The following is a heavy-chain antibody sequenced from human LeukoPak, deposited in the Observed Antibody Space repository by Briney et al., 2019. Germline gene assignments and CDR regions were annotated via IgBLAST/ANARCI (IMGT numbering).Heavy chain of an antibody. V-gene: IGHV3-30*04. CDR2: ISYDGSNK. Sequence: GGSLRLSCAASGFSDYAMHWVRQAPGKGLEWVAVISYDGSNKYYADSVKGRFTISRDNSKNTLYLQMNSLRPGDTAVYYCAKGAHYYGSGSHRRGHYFDYWGQGTLVTVSS. CDR1: GFSDYA. J-gene: IGHJ4*02. D-gene: IGHD3-10*01. CDR3: AKGAHYYGSGSHRRGHYFDY.